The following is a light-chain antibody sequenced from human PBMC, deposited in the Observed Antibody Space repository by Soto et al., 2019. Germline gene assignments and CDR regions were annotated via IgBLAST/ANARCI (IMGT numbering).Light chain of an antibody. J-gene: IGKJ4*01. CDR2: DAS. CDR3: QQRSNWPKLT. Sequence: EIVLTQSPATLSLSPGERATLSCRASQSVSSYLAWYQQKPGQAPRLLIYDASNRATGIPARFSGSGSGTDLTLTSSSLAPEDFAVYYCQQRSNWPKLTFGGGTKVEMK. V-gene: IGKV3-11*01. CDR1: QSVSSY.